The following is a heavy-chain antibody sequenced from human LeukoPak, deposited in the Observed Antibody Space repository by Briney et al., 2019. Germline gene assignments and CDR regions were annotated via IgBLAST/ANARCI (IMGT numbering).Heavy chain of an antibody. V-gene: IGHV3-74*01. D-gene: IGHD2-21*02. Sequence: PGGSLRLSCAASGFTFSSYWMHWVRQAPGKGLVWVSRINSDGSSTNYADSVKGRFTISRDNAKNTLYLQMNSLRAEDTAVYYCAREKAGDRWFDPWGQGTLVTVSS. CDR2: INSDGSST. CDR1: GFTFSSYW. CDR3: AREKAGDRWFDP. J-gene: IGHJ5*02.